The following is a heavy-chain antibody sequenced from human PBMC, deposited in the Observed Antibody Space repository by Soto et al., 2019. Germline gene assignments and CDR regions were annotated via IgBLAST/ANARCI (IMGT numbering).Heavy chain of an antibody. CDR2: ISAYNGNT. CDR1: GYTFSSYV. Sequence: ASVKVSCKASGYTFSSYVISWVRQAPGQGLEWMGWISAYNGNTKYAQKLQGRVTMTTDTSTSTAYMELRSLRSEDTAVYYCAAGDGSGNEHYYGMHVWGQGTTVTVSS. D-gene: IGHD3-10*01. J-gene: IGHJ6*02. CDR3: AAGDGSGNEHYYGMHV. V-gene: IGHV1-18*01.